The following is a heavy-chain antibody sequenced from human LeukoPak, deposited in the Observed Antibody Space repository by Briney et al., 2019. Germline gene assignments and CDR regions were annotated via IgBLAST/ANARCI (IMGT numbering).Heavy chain of an antibody. CDR2: INPSGGGT. Sequence: ASVKVSCKASGYTFTSYYMHWVRQAPGQGLEWMGIINPSGGGTSYAQKFQGRVTMTRDTSTSTVYMELSSLRSEDTAVYYCARGAGSRVLILEWLPLGMDVWGQGTTVTVSS. CDR3: ARGAGSRVLILEWLPLGMDV. J-gene: IGHJ6*02. CDR1: GYTFTSYY. V-gene: IGHV1-46*01. D-gene: IGHD3-3*01.